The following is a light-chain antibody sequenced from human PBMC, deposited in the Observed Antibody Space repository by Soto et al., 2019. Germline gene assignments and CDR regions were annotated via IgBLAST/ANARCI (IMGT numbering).Light chain of an antibody. Sequence: QSALTQPASVSGSPGQSITISCTGTSSDVGAYNYVSWYQQHPGKAPKLMIYDVSNRPSGVSNRFSGSKSGNTASLTISGLQAEDEADYYCSSYTSSSTYVFGTGTKLTVX. CDR1: SSDVGAYNY. V-gene: IGLV2-14*01. J-gene: IGLJ1*01. CDR2: DVS. CDR3: SSYTSSSTYV.